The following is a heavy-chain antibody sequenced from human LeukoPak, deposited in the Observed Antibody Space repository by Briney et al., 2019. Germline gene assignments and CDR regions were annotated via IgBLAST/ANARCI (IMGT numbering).Heavy chain of an antibody. Sequence: SETLSLTCTVSGGSISSGGYYWSWLRQHPGTGLEWIGYIYYSGSTYYNPSLKSRVTISVDTSKNQFSLKLSSVTAADTAVYYCASRTLSGYYYYYGMDVWGQGTTVTVSS. CDR1: GGSISSGGYY. V-gene: IGHV4-31*03. CDR2: IYYSGST. J-gene: IGHJ6*02. CDR3: ASRTLSGYYYYYGMDV. D-gene: IGHD1-26*01.